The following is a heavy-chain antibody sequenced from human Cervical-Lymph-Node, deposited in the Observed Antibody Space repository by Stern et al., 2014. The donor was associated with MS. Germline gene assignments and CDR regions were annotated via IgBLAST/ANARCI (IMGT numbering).Heavy chain of an antibody. J-gene: IGHJ4*02. D-gene: IGHD6-13*01. Sequence: VQLXXXGAEVKKPGASVKVSCKASGYTFTSYGISWVRQAPGQGLEWMGWISAYNGNTNYAQKLQGRVTMTTDTATSTAYMELRGLRSDDTAVYYCARDLSKGSSSXXXXXXGQGTLVTVSS. CDR3: ARDLSKGSSSXXXXX. CDR2: ISAYNGNT. CDR1: GYTFTSYG. V-gene: IGHV1-18*01.